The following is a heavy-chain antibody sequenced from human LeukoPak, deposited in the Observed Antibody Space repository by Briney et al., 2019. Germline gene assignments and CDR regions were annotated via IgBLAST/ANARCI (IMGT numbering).Heavy chain of an antibody. Sequence: SETLSLTCAVYGGSFSGYYWSWIRQPPGKGLEWIGEINHSGSTNYNPSLKSRVTISVDTSKNQFSLKLSSVTAADTAVYYCARGPREWELLSLYYYYGMDVWSQGTTVTVSS. V-gene: IGHV4-34*01. CDR1: GGSFSGYY. CDR2: INHSGST. CDR3: ARGPREWELLSLYYYYGMDV. J-gene: IGHJ6*02. D-gene: IGHD1-26*01.